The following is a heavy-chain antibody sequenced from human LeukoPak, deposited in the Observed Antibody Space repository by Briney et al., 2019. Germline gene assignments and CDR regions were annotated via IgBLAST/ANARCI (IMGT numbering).Heavy chain of an antibody. CDR1: GDSISSSNCY. Sequence: PSETLSLTCTVSGDSISSSNCYWGWIRQPPGKGLEWIGSIYFSGGTYYNASLKSRVTISVDTSKNQFSLKLSSVTAADTAVYYCARQTGSGLFSLPGGQGTLVTVST. CDR2: IYFSGGT. CDR3: ARQTGSGLFSLP. J-gene: IGHJ4*02. D-gene: IGHD3-10*01. V-gene: IGHV4-39*01.